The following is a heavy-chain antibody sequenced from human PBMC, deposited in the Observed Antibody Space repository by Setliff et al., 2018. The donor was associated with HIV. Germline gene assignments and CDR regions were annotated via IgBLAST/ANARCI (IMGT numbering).Heavy chain of an antibody. J-gene: IGHJ4*02. D-gene: IGHD3-9*01. CDR2: ISPSGSSK. Sequence: PGGSLRLSCTASGFTFSLYEMNWVRQAPGKGLEWVSYISPSGSSKYYADSVKGRSPISRDNAKNSLSLQMDSLRAEDTAVYYCVRDGLGEGETKLDYWGQGTLVTVSS. CDR1: GFTFSLYE. CDR3: VRDGLGEGETKLDY. V-gene: IGHV3-48*03.